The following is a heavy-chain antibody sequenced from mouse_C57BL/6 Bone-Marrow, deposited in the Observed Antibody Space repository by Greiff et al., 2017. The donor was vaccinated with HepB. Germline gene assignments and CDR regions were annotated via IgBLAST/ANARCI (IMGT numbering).Heavy chain of an antibody. J-gene: IGHJ2*01. CDR2: INTGGTYT. Sequence: EVKLMESGGDLVKPGGSLKLSCVASGFTFSTSGMSWVRQTPDKRLEWVATINTGGTYTYYPDSVKGRFTISKDTAKSTLFLQMSSLKSEDTAIYYRARDWFEYYFDYWGQGTPLTVSS. V-gene: IGHV5-6*01. D-gene: IGHD2-2*01. CDR1: GFTFSTSG. CDR3: ARDWFEYYFDY.